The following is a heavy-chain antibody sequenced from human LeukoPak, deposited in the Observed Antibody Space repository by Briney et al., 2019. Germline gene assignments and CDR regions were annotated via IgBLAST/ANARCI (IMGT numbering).Heavy chain of an antibody. CDR1: GFTFSHHG. Sequence: QPGGSLRLSCAASGFTFSHHGMRWVRQAPGKGLEWVAVIWSDGTNRFYGGSVKGRFTISRDNSQNAVFLQMNSLRAEDTAMYYCARDAQRGFDYSNSLKYWGHGTLVTVSS. V-gene: IGHV3-33*01. CDR2: IWSDGTNR. J-gene: IGHJ4*01. D-gene: IGHD4-11*01. CDR3: ARDAQRGFDYSNSLKY.